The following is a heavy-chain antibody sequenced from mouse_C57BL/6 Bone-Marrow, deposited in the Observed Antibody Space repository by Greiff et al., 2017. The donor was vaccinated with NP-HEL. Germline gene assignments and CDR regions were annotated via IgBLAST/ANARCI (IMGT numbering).Heavy chain of an antibody. J-gene: IGHJ1*03. CDR2: IDPNSGGT. Sequence: QVQLQQPGAELVKPGASVKLSCKASGYTFTSYWMHWVKQRPGRGLEWIGRIDPNSGGTKYNEKFKSKATLTVDKPSSTAYLQLSSLTSEDSAVYYCARGDYGNYRYWYFDVWGTGTTVTVSS. CDR3: ARGDYGNYRYWYFDV. V-gene: IGHV1-72*01. CDR1: GYTFTSYW. D-gene: IGHD2-1*01.